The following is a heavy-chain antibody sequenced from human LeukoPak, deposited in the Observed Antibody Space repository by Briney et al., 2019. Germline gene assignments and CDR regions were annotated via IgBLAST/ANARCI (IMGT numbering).Heavy chain of an antibody. Sequence: GGSLRLSRAASVFSFTAAWMSWVRQAPGKGLEWVGKGGGETADYAAPVKGRSTISRDDSKNTLYLQMNSLKTEDTAVYYCAREGALAGILDFWGQGTLVTVSS. CDR3: AREGALAGILDF. V-gene: IGHV3-15*01. J-gene: IGHJ4*02. CDR1: VFSFTAAW. CDR2: GGGETA. D-gene: IGHD6-19*01.